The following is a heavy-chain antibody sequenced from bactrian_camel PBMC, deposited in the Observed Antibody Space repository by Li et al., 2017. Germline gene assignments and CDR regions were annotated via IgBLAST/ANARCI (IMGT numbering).Heavy chain of an antibody. V-gene: IGHV3S53*01. CDR2: IGRDGTT. CDR1: GNTFRNYC. D-gene: IGHD1*01. Sequence: VQLVESGGGSVQAGGSLRLSCAASGNTFRNYCMAWFRRRPGKEREGVATIGRDGTTAYEDFVEGRFVVSKDAAGDTVYQLLNRLKPEDTAIYTCKTHNTWSATAIGFRGRDTQVTVS. CDR3: KTHNTWSATAIGF. J-gene: IGHJ4*01.